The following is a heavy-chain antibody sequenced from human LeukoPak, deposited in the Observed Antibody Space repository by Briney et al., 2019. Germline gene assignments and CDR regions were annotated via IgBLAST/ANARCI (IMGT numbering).Heavy chain of an antibody. CDR2: ISSSSTI. V-gene: IGHV3-48*01. CDR1: GFTFSSYS. Sequence: GGSLRLSCAASGFTFSSYSMNWVRQAPGKGLEWVSYISSSSTIYYADSVKGRFTISRDNAKNSLYLQMNSLRAEDTAVYYCAKDPFVVVPAATRDDAFDIWGQGTMVTVSS. CDR3: AKDPFVVVPAATRDDAFDI. D-gene: IGHD2-2*01. J-gene: IGHJ3*02.